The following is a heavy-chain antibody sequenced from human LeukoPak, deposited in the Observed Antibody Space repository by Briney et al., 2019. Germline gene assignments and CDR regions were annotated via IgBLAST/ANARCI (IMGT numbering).Heavy chain of an antibody. CDR2: SNPNTGAT. V-gene: IGHV1-2*02. J-gene: IGHJ3*02. CDR1: GYSFTDHS. Sequence: ASVRVSCTASGYSFTDHSKQWVRQAPGQGLEWMGWSNPNTGATDSPQIFQGRVTMTRDTSISTAYMELSSLKYDDTAIYYCAREIVPIPPLDADLVVSRTRPPNPKDVNAFDIWGQGTMVTVSS. CDR3: AREIVPIPPLDADLVVSRTRPPNPKDVNAFDI. D-gene: IGHD2-2*01.